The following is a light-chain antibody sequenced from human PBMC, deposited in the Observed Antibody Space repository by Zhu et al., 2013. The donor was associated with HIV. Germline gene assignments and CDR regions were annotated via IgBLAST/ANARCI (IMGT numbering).Light chain of an antibody. CDR2: EDK. V-gene: IGLV3-1*01. CDR3: QAWDGSTGV. CDR1: NFGDKY. J-gene: IGLJ1*01. Sequence: SFELTQPPSVSVAPGQTATVTCSGGNFGDKYVCWYQQKAGQSPVLVIYEDKKRPSGIPERFSGSTSGNTAILTISGAQAADEADYYCQAWDGSTGVFGTGTKVTV.